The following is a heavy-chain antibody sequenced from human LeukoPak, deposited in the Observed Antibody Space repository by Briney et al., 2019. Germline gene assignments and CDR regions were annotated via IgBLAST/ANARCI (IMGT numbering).Heavy chain of an antibody. CDR2: IYISGST. D-gene: IGHD6-6*01. CDR1: GGSISSGTYY. CDR3: ARDWRAARPSSWFDP. V-gene: IGHV4-61*02. Sequence: PSQTLSLTCTVSGGSISSGTYYWSWIRQPAGKGLEWIGRIYISGSTNYNPSLKSRVTISVDTSKNQFSLKLSSVTAADTAVYYCARDWRAARPSSWFDPWGQGTLVTVSS. J-gene: IGHJ5*02.